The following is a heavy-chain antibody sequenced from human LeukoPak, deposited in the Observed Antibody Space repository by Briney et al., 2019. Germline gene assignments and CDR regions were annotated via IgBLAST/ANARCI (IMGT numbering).Heavy chain of an antibody. CDR3: ARGCVFPYCSGGGRGDGGFDP. CDR2: VHYRGNT. V-gene: IGHV4-39*07. CDR1: GGSISINTYY. D-gene: IGHD2-15*01. Sequence: SETLSLTCTVSGGSISINTYYWGWIRQTPGKGLEWIGSVHYRGNTYYKPSLKSRITISIDTSKNQFSLKLTSVTAADTAVYYCARGCVFPYCSGGGRGDGGFDPWGQGTLVTVSS. J-gene: IGHJ5*02.